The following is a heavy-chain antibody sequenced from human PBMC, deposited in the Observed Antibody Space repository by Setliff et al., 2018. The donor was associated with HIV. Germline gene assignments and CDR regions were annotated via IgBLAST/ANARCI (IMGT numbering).Heavy chain of an antibody. CDR2: IIPMFGSA. Sequence: WASVKVSCKASRHNFKTYAFSWVRQAPGQGLEWVGGIIPMFGSANYAQKFQGRVKITADTFTSTAYMELSSLRSEDTALYYCARGLSGAGDEYWGQGTLVTVTS. CDR1: RHNFKTYA. J-gene: IGHJ4*02. V-gene: IGHV1-69*06. CDR3: ARGLSGAGDEY. D-gene: IGHD3-10*01.